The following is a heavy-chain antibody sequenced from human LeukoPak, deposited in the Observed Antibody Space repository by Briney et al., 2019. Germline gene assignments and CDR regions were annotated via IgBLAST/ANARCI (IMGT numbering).Heavy chain of an antibody. V-gene: IGHV3-30*18. CDR1: GFTFSSYG. J-gene: IGHJ6*02. Sequence: TGGSLRLSCAASGFTFSSYGMHWVRQAPGKGLEWVAVISYDGSNKYYADSVKGRFTISRDNSKNTLYLQMNSLRAEDTAVYYCAKTTRLAALPSYGMDVWGQRTTVTVSS. CDR3: AKTTRLAALPSYGMDV. CDR2: ISYDGSNK. D-gene: IGHD6-13*01.